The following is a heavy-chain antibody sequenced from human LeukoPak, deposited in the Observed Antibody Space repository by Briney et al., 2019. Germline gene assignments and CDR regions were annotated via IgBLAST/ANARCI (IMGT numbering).Heavy chain of an antibody. D-gene: IGHD6-13*01. J-gene: IGHJ5*02. CDR3: ARASLQLAAASGFDP. Sequence: SVKVSCKASGGTFSSYAISWVRQAPGQGLEWMGGIIPIFGTANYAQKFQGRVTITADESTSTAHMELSSLRSEDTAVYYCARASLQLAAASGFDPWGQGTLVTVSS. CDR2: IIPIFGTA. V-gene: IGHV1-69*13. CDR1: GGTFSSYA.